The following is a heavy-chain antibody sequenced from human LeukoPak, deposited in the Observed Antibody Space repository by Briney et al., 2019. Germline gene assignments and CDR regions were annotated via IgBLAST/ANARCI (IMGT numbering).Heavy chain of an antibody. V-gene: IGHV1-69*13. Sequence: SVKVSCKASGGTFSSYAISWVRQAPGQGLEWMGGIIPIFGTANYAQKFQGRVTITADESTSTAFMELSRLRSDDTAVYYCARVIVATDWGQGTLVTVSS. CDR3: ARVIVATD. CDR2: IIPIFGTA. J-gene: IGHJ4*02. D-gene: IGHD5-12*01. CDR1: GGTFSSYA.